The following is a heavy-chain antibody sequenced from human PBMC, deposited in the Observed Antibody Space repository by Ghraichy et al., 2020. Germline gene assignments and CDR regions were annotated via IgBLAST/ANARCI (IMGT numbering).Heavy chain of an antibody. D-gene: IGHD5-24*01. CDR2: ISSGGSTI. CDR3: AILSGGLHGLYYGLDV. V-gene: IGHV3-48*02. CDR1: GFTFSSYT. Sequence: GGSLRLSCAASGFTFSSYTMNWVRQAPGKGLEWVSYISSGGSTIYYADSVKGRFTVSRDNAKNSLYLQMNSLRDEDTAVYYCAILSGGLHGLYYGLDVWGQGTTVTVSS. J-gene: IGHJ6*02.